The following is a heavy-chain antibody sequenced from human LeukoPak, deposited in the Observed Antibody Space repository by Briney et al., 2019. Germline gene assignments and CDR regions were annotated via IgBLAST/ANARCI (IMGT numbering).Heavy chain of an antibody. CDR3: ARVPVKYSTWGVY. CDR1: GFTFSSYS. J-gene: IGHJ4*02. CDR2: ISSSSSYI. D-gene: IGHD6-6*01. Sequence: PGGSLRLSCAASGFTFSSYSMNWVRQAPGKGLEWVSSISSSSSYIYYADSVKGRFTISRDNAKNSLCLQMNSLRAEDTAVYYCARVPVKYSTWGVYWGQGTLVTVSS. V-gene: IGHV3-21*01.